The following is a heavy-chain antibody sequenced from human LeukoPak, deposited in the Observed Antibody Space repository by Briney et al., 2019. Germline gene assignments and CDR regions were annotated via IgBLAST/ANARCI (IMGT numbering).Heavy chain of an antibody. Sequence: GGSLRLSCAASGFTFSSYAMSWVRQAPGKGLEWVSVISDSDDSTFYVDSVKGRFTISRDNSKNTLYLQMNSLRAEDTAVYHCAKVRAGWYFDYWGQGTLVTVSS. CDR2: ISDSDDST. CDR3: AKVRAGWYFDY. D-gene: IGHD6-19*01. V-gene: IGHV3-23*01. J-gene: IGHJ4*02. CDR1: GFTFSSYA.